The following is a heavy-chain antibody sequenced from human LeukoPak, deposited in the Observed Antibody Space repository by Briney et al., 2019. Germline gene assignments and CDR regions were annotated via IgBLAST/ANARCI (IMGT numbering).Heavy chain of an antibody. V-gene: IGHV3-7*01. Sequence: GGSLRLSCAASGFTFSSYWMGWVCQAPGKRLEWVANMNIDGSEKYYADSVKGRFTISRDNARNSAYLQMNSLRVEDTAVYYCARDPVEWELLLDYWGQGTLVTVSS. CDR2: MNIDGSEK. CDR1: GFTFSSYW. J-gene: IGHJ4*02. D-gene: IGHD1-26*01. CDR3: ARDPVEWELLLDY.